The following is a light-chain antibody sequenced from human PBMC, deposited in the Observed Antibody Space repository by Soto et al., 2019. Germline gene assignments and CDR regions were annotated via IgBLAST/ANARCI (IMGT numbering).Light chain of an antibody. CDR2: RNN. J-gene: IGLJ2*01. V-gene: IGLV1-47*03. CDR1: RSNIETNY. CDR3: AAWDDSLRRVI. Sequence: QAVVTQPPSASGTPGQRVTISCSGNRSNIETNYVYCYQHLPGTAPQLLMSRNNQRPSGVPARFSGSKSGTSASLAISGLWSEEEADYYCAAWDDSLRRVIFGGGTKLTVL.